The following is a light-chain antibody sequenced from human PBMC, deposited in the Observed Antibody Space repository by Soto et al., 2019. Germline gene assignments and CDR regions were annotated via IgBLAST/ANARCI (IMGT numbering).Light chain of an antibody. CDR2: GAS. J-gene: IGKJ2*01. CDR1: QSVSNNY. CDR3: QQYGVSPLMFT. V-gene: IGKV3-20*01. Sequence: EIVLVQSPGTLSLSPGERATLSCRASQSVSNNYLAWYQQKPVQAPMLLIYGASSRATGVPDRFSGSGTGTDFNLTITRLEPEDVAVYYCQQYGVSPLMFTFGQGTKVGVK.